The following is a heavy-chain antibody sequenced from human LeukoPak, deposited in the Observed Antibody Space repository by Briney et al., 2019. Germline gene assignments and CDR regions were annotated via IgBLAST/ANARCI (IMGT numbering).Heavy chain of an antibody. Sequence: GASVKVSCKASGYTFTDYYMHWVRQAPGQGLEWLGWINLNNGGTKYAQKFQGWVTMTRDTSISTAYMEVSRLRSDDTAVYYCARALTAAGAIDYWGQGSLVTVSS. J-gene: IGHJ4*02. CDR1: GYTFTDYY. CDR3: ARALTAAGAIDY. CDR2: INLNNGGT. V-gene: IGHV1-2*04. D-gene: IGHD6-13*01.